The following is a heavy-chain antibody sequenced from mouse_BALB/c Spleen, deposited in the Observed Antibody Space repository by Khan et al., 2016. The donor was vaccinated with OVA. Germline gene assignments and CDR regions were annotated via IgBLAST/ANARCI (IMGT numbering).Heavy chain of an antibody. CDR3: ARSNCNYWFAY. CDR1: GYTLTNYG. J-gene: IGHJ3*01. V-gene: IGHV9-3-1*01. Sequence: QIQLVQSGPELKKPGETVKISCKASGYTLTNYGMNWVKQAPGKGLKWMGWINTYTGEPTYAEDFKGRIAFSLETSASPAYLQLNNLKNEDTATYFCARSNCNYWFAYWGQGTLVTVSA. D-gene: IGHD2-1*01. CDR2: INTYTGEP.